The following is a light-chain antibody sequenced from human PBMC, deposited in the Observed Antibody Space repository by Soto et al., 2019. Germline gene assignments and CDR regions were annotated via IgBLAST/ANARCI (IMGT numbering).Light chain of an antibody. J-gene: IGKJ4*01. CDR3: KHYDETPLT. CDR1: QSVNSRN. CDR2: GAS. V-gene: IGKV3-20*01. Sequence: EVVLTQSPGTLSLSPGERAILSCRASQSVNSRNLAWYQQKHGQAPRLLISGASSRATGIPDRFSGSGSGTDFTLIIDCVGAEDVAVYFCKHYDETPLTFGGGTKVEI.